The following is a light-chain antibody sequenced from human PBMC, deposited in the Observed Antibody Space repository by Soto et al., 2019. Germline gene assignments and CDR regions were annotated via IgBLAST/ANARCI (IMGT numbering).Light chain of an antibody. V-gene: IGKV1-39*01. CDR3: QQTYSTPVT. CDR2: PAS. CDR1: QSIPNF. Sequence: DIQMTQSPSSLSASVGDRVTITCRASQSIPNFLNWYQQKPGRAPQLLIYPASSLQSGVPSRFSGSGSGTDFALTISSLLPDDFATYYCQQTYSTPVTFGGGTKVDIK. J-gene: IGKJ4*01.